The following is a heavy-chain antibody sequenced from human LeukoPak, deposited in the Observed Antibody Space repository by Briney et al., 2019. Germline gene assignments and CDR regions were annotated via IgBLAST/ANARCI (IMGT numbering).Heavy chain of an antibody. CDR2: IKQDGSEK. D-gene: IGHD6-13*01. Sequence: GGSLRLSCAASGFTFSSCWMSWVRQAPGKGLEWVANIKQDGSEKYYVDSVKGRFTISGDNAKNSLYLQMNSLRAEDTAVYYCASYSDRSSWANDAFDIWGQGTMVTVSS. CDR3: ASYSDRSSWANDAFDI. J-gene: IGHJ3*02. V-gene: IGHV3-7*01. CDR1: GFTFSSCW.